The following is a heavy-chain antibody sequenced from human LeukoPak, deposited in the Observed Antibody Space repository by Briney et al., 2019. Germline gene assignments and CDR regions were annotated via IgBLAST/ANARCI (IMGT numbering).Heavy chain of an antibody. Sequence: PGGSLRLSCAASGFTFSSYGMPWVRQAPGKGLEWVAVIWYDGSNKYYADSVKGRFTISRDNSKNMLYLQMNSLRAEDTAVYYCARDHIVVVPAPDYYYYGMDVWGQGTTVTVSS. CDR1: GFTFSSYG. CDR2: IWYDGSNK. J-gene: IGHJ6*02. V-gene: IGHV3-33*01. CDR3: ARDHIVVVPAPDYYYYGMDV. D-gene: IGHD2-2*01.